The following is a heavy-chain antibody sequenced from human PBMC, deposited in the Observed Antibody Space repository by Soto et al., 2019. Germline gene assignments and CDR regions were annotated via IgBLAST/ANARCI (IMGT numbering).Heavy chain of an antibody. J-gene: IGHJ3*02. CDR2: ISAYNGNT. D-gene: IGHD6-13*01. V-gene: IGHV1-18*01. CDR1: GYTFNSYG. CDR3: ARDLGSSSPEDAFDI. Sequence: ASVKVSCKASGYTFNSYGIRWVRQDPGQGLEWMGWISAYNGNTNYAQKLQGRVTMTTDTSTSTAYMELRSLRSDDTAVYYCARDLGSSSPEDAFDIWGQGTMVTVSS.